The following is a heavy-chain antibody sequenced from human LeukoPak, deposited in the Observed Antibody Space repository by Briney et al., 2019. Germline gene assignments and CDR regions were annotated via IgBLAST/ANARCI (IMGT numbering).Heavy chain of an antibody. Sequence: GGSLRLSCAASGLTFSSYWMNWVRQAPGKGLEWVAVISYDGSNKYYADSVKGRFTISRDNSKNTLYLQMNSLRAEDTAVYYCARDGPYGDYHGEELNYYYGMDVWGQGTTVTVSS. J-gene: IGHJ6*02. CDR2: ISYDGSNK. CDR3: ARDGPYGDYHGEELNYYYGMDV. V-gene: IGHV3-30-3*01. D-gene: IGHD4-17*01. CDR1: GLTFSSYW.